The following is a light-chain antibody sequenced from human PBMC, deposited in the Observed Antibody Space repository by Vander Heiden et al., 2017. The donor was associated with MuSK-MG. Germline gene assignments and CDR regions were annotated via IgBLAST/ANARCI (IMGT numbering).Light chain of an antibody. CDR3: NSRDSSGNHLGV. Sequence: SSELTQDPAVSVALGQPVRITCQGDSLRSYYASWYQQKPGQAPVLVIYGKNNRPSGIPHRFSGSSSGNTASLTITGAQAEDEADYYCNSRDSSGNHLGVFGGGTKLTVL. CDR1: SLRSYY. CDR2: GKN. V-gene: IGLV3-19*01. J-gene: IGLJ2*01.